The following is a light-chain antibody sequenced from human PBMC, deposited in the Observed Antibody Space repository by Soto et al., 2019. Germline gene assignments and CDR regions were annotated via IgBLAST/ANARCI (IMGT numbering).Light chain of an antibody. CDR3: QQYGSSPRYT. J-gene: IGKJ2*01. CDR2: GAS. V-gene: IGKV3-20*01. Sequence: EIVLTQSPGTLSLSPGERATLSYRASQSVSSSYLAWDQQKPGQAPRLLIYGASSRATSIPDRFSGSGSGTDLTLTISRLAPEVFAVYYCQQYGSSPRYTFGQGTKLEIK. CDR1: QSVSSSY.